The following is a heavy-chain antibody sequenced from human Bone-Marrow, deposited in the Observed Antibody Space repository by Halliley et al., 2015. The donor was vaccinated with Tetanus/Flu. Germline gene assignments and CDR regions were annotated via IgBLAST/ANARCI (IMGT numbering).Heavy chain of an antibody. CDR2: IHYRGGP. CDR3: AKALYYDSGRYYWNTHTD. Sequence: YIHYRGGPNYNPPLKGRLTISIDTSKNQFSLTLSSVTAADTAVYYCAKALYYDSGRYYWNTHTDWGQGTLVTVSS. V-gene: IGHV4-59*01. D-gene: IGHD3-22*01. J-gene: IGHJ4*02.